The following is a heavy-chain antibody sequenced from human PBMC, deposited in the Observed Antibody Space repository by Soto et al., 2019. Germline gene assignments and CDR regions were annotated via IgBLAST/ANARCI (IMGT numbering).Heavy chain of an antibody. Sequence: QVQLVESGGGVVQPGRSLRLSCAASGFTFSSYAMHWVRQAPGKGLEWVAVISYDGSNKYYAGSVKGRFTISRDNSKNTLYLQMNSLRAEDTAAYYCARDHGLLWFGELLGGMDVWGQGTTVTVSS. CDR2: ISYDGSNK. J-gene: IGHJ6*02. CDR1: GFTFSSYA. CDR3: ARDHGLLWFGELLGGMDV. D-gene: IGHD3-10*01. V-gene: IGHV3-30-3*01.